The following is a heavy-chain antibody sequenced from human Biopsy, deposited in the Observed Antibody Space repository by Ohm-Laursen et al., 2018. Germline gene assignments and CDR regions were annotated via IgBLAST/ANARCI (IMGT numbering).Heavy chain of an antibody. Sequence: ASVKVSCKVSGYTLTELSIHWVRQAPGRGLEWMGGFAPENGKTIYAQKFQGRVTMTEDTSTDTAYMELSSLRSEDTAVYYCAADINVWNVNYWGQGTQVTVSS. J-gene: IGHJ4*02. CDR2: FAPENGKT. V-gene: IGHV1-24*01. CDR1: GYTLTELS. D-gene: IGHD1-1*01. CDR3: AADINVWNVNY.